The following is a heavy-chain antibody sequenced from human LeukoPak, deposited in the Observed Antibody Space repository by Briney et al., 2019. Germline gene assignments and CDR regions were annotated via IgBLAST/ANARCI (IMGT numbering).Heavy chain of an antibody. CDR1: GFTFSDYY. CDR2: ISGSGNTI. Sequence: GGSLRLSCAASGFTFSDYYMSWIRQAPGKGLEWISSISGSGNTIYYADSAMGRFTISRDNAKNSLYLLMSSLTAEDTAVYYCARDRSGGTYYYDSSGYSFWGQGTLVTVFS. CDR3: ARDRSGGTYYYDSSGYSF. V-gene: IGHV3-11*01. J-gene: IGHJ4*02. D-gene: IGHD3-22*01.